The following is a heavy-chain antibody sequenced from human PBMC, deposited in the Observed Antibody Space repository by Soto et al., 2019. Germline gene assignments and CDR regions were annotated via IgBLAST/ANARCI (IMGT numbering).Heavy chain of an antibody. Sequence: PGGSLRLSCAASGFTFSSYAMSWVRQAPGKGLEWVSAISGSGGSTYYADSVKGRFTISRDNAKNSLYLQMNSLRAEDTALYYCAKGGSYYGSGTKRWNWFDPWGQGTLVTVSS. J-gene: IGHJ5*02. CDR2: ISGSGGST. CDR1: GFTFSSYA. V-gene: IGHV3-23*01. CDR3: AKGGSYYGSGTKRWNWFDP. D-gene: IGHD3-10*01.